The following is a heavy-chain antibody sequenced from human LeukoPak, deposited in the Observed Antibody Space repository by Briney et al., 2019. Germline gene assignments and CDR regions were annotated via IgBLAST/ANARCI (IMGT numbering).Heavy chain of an antibody. Sequence: PSETLSLTCTVSGGSISSGDYYWSWIRQPPGKGLEWIGYIYYSGSTYYNPSLKSRVTISVDTSKNQFSLKLSSVNAADTAVYYCARVQAYYYDSSGYSYYFDYWGQGTLVTVSS. CDR3: ARVQAYYYDSSGYSYYFDY. J-gene: IGHJ4*02. D-gene: IGHD3-22*01. CDR1: GGSISSGDYY. CDR2: IYYSGST. V-gene: IGHV4-30-4*01.